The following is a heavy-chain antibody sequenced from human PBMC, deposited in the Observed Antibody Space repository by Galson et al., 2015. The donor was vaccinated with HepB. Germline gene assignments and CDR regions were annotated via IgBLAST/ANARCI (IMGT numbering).Heavy chain of an antibody. Sequence: SCKVSGYTLTELSMHWVRQAPGKGLEWMGGFDPEDGETIYAQKFQGRVTMTEDTSTDTAYMELSSLRSEDTAVYYCATDEEDMGGMDVWGQGTTVTVSS. CDR3: ATDEEDMGGMDV. CDR2: FDPEDGET. V-gene: IGHV1-24*01. CDR1: GYTLTELS. D-gene: IGHD2-15*01. J-gene: IGHJ6*02.